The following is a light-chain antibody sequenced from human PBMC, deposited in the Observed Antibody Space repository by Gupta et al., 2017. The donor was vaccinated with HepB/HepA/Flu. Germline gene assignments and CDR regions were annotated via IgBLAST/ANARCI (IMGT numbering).Light chain of an antibody. J-gene: IGLJ2*01. Sequence: QSVLTQPPSASGTPGQRVTISCSGSSSNIGSNYGYWYQQLPGTAPKLLIYRNNQRPSGVPDRVSGSKSGTSASPGIIGLRSEEEADYYCAAWDASLSGPVFGGGTKLTVL. CDR3: AAWDASLSGPV. CDR1: SSNIGSNY. V-gene: IGLV1-47*01. CDR2: RNN.